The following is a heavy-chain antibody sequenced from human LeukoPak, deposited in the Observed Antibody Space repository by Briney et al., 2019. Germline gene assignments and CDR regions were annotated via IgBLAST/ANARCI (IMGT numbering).Heavy chain of an antibody. CDR1: EFTFSSHA. J-gene: IGHJ4*02. Sequence: GGSLRLSCAASEFTFSSHAMIWVRQAPGKGLEWVSSITSTSSDIFYTDSVKGRFTISRDNAKSSLYLQMNSLRAEDTAVYYCARGDNYYGSGSYPRVWGQGTLVTVSS. CDR2: ITSTSSDI. D-gene: IGHD3-10*01. V-gene: IGHV3-21*01. CDR3: ARGDNYYGSGSYPRV.